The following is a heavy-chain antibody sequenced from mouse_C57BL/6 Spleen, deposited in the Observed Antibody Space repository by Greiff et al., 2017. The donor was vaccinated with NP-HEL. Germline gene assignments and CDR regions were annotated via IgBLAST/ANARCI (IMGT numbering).Heavy chain of an antibody. V-gene: IGHV1-69*01. CDR2: IDPSDSYT. CDR1: GYTFTSYW. Sequence: VQLQQPGAELVMPGASVKLSCKASGYTFTSYWMHWVKQRPGQGLEWIGEIDPSDSYTNYTPKFKGKSTLTVDKSSSTAYMQLSSLTYEDSAVYYGARGGDRSGYVYALDYWGQGTSVTVSS. CDR3: ARGGDRSGYVYALDY. J-gene: IGHJ4*01. D-gene: IGHD3-2*02.